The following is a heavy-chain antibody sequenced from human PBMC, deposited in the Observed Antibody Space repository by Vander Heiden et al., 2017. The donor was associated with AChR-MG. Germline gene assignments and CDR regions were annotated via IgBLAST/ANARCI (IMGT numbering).Heavy chain of an antibody. D-gene: IGHD6-13*01. J-gene: IGHJ4*02. CDR1: GYTFTSYY. Sequence: QVQLVQSGAEVKKPGAAVKVSCKASGYTFTSYYMHWVRQAPGQGLEWMGIINPSGGSTSYAQKYQGRVTMTRDTSTSTVYMELSSLRSEDTAVYYCASYSAAVRSYYFDYWGQGTLVTVSS. CDR3: ASYSAAVRSYYFDY. V-gene: IGHV1-46*03. CDR2: INPSGGST.